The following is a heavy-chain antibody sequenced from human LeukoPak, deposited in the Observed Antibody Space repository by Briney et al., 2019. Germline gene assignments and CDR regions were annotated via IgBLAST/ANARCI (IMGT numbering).Heavy chain of an antibody. V-gene: IGHV3-74*01. CDR3: ARDCGTSGCDF. D-gene: IGHD5-12*01. J-gene: IGHJ4*02. Sequence: GRSLRLSCAASGFTLSDYWMHWVRHAPGKGLVWVSRISTDGSSTTNADSVKGRFTISRDNAKNIVYLQMNSLRVEDTAVYYCARDCGTSGCDFWGQGTLVTVSS. CDR2: ISTDGSST. CDR1: GFTLSDYW.